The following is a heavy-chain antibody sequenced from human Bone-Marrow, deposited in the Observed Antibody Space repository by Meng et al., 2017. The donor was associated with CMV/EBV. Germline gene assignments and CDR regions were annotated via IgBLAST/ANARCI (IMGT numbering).Heavy chain of an antibody. CDR2: INPKSGGT. CDR3: ARDTNIGSYSYAVDP. V-gene: IGHV1-2*02. D-gene: IGHD1-26*01. J-gene: IGHJ5*02. Sequence: SGDTFSAYYIHWVRQAPGQGLEWMGWINPKSGGTNYAQKFQGRVTMTRDTSISTVYMELSRLTSDDTAVYFCARDTNIGSYSYAVDPWGQGTLVTVSS. CDR1: GDTFSAYY.